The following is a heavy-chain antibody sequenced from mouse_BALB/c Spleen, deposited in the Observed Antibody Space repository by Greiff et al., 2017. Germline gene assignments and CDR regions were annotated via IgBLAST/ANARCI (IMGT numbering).Heavy chain of an antibody. V-gene: IGHV1-4*02. CDR3: ARGGVYYGYDDGTVFAY. D-gene: IGHD2-2*01. J-gene: IGHJ3*01. Sequence: VQLQQSAAELARPGASVKMSCKASGYTFTSYTMHWVKQRPGQGLEWIGYINPSSGYTEYNQKFKDKTTLTADKSSSTAYMQLSSLTSEDSAVYYCARGGVYYGYDDGTVFAYWGQGTLVTVSA. CDR2: INPSSGYT. CDR1: GYTFTSYT.